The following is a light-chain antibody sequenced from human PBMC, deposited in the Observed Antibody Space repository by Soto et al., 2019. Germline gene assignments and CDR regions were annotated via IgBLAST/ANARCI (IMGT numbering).Light chain of an antibody. V-gene: IGLV2-11*01. CDR2: DVS. J-gene: IGLJ2*01. Sequence: ALTQPRSVSGSPGQSVTISCTGTSSDVGGYNYVSWYQQHPGKAPKLMIYDVSKRPSGVPDRFSGSKSGNTASLTISGLQAEDEADYYCCSYAGSYTWVFAGGTKLTVL. CDR3: CSYAGSYTWV. CDR1: SSDVGGYNY.